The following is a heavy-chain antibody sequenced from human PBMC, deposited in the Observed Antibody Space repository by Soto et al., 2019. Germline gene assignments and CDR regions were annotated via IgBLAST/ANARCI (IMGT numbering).Heavy chain of an antibody. D-gene: IGHD3-22*01. V-gene: IGHV1-18*01. CDR2: ISAYDGQT. CDR3: ARVWYYDSSGYYAFDY. J-gene: IGHJ4*02. CDR1: GDGFSNYG. Sequence: ASVKVSCKASGDGFSNYGFSWVRQAPGQGLEWRGWISAYDGQTNYTKKFQGRVTMTTDTSSSTAYMELRSLRSDDTAVYYCARVWYYDSSGYYAFDYWGLVTLGTVSS.